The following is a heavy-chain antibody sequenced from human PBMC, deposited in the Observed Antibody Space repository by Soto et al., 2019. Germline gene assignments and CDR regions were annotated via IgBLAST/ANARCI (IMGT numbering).Heavy chain of an antibody. Sequence: ASVKVSCKASGYTFTSYGISWVRQAPGQGLEWMGWIRAYNGNTNYAQKLQGRVTMTTDTSTSTAYMELRSLRSDDTAVYYCARVIAARPFAFEDYYYYMDVWGKGTTVTVSS. CDR3: ARVIAARPFAFEDYYYYMDV. CDR1: GYTFTSYG. D-gene: IGHD6-6*01. CDR2: IRAYNGNT. V-gene: IGHV1-18*01. J-gene: IGHJ6*03.